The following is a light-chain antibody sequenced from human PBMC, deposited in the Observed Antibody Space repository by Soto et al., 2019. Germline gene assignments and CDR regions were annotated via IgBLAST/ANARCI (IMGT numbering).Light chain of an antibody. CDR3: AAWDDSLNGPL. CDR1: SSNIGSNT. J-gene: IGLJ2*01. CDR2: SNN. Sequence: QSVLTQPPSASGTPGQRVTISCSGSSSNIGSNTVNWYQQLPGTAPKLLIYSNNQRHSGVPDRFSGSKSGTSASLAISGLQSEDEADYYCAAWDDSLNGPLFGGGTKVTVL. V-gene: IGLV1-44*01.